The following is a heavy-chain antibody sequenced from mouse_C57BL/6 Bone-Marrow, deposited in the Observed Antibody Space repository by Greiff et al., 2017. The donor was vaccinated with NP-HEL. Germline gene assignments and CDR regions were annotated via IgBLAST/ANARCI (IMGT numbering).Heavy chain of an antibody. CDR1: GYTFTSYG. Sequence: QVQLKQSGAELARPGASVKLSCKASGYTFTSYGISWVKQRTGQGLEWIGEIYPRSGNTYYNEKFKGKATLTADKSSSTAYMELRSLTSEDSAVYFCAVYYYGNMDYWGQGTAVTVSS. CDR2: IYPRSGNT. CDR3: AVYYYGNMDY. J-gene: IGHJ4*01. V-gene: IGHV1-81*01. D-gene: IGHD1-1*01.